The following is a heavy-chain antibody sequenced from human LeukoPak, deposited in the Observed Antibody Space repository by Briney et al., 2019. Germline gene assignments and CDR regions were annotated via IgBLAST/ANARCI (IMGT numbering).Heavy chain of an antibody. V-gene: IGHV3-74*01. D-gene: IGHD4/OR15-4a*01. J-gene: IGHJ4*02. Sequence: PGRCLRLSCAASGFRLRSYWMHWVRHAPGKGLVWVSRINGDGRSTTYADSVKGRFTISRDDAKNTVYLQRNSMRVEDTAEYYCARDGPDYADFDYWGQGTLVTVSS. CDR1: GFRLRSYW. CDR2: INGDGRST. CDR3: ARDGPDYADFDY.